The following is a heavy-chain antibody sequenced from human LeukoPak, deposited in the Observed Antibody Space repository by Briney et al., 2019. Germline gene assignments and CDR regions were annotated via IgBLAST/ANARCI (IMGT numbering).Heavy chain of an antibody. V-gene: IGHV3-30-3*01. CDR1: GFSFSSYA. J-gene: IGHJ6*02. Sequence: GGSLRLSWAASGFSFSSYAMHWVRRAPGKGLEWVAVISYDGSNKYYADSVKGRFTISRDNSKNTLYLQMNSLRAEDTAVYYCAKVSPVLRFLEWNYGMDVWGQGTTVTVSS. D-gene: IGHD3-3*01. CDR3: AKVSPVLRFLEWNYGMDV. CDR2: ISYDGSNK.